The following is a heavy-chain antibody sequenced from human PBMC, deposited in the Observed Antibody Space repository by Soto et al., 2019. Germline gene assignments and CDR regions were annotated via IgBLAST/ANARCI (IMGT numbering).Heavy chain of an antibody. V-gene: IGHV3-66*01. CDR2: IYSGGST. CDR1: GFTVSSNY. Sequence: GGSLRLSCAASGFTVSSNYMSWVRQAPGKGLEWVSIIYSGGSTYYADSVKGRFTISRDNSKNTLYLQMNSLRAEDTAVYYCARRSSSWSFDYWGQGTLVTVSS. CDR3: ARRSSSWSFDY. D-gene: IGHD6-13*01. J-gene: IGHJ4*02.